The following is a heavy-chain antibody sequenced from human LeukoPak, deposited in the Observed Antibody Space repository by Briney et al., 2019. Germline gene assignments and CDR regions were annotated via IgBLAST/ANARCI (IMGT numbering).Heavy chain of an antibody. D-gene: IGHD7-27*01. CDR3: ARGPPNWGMVGY. V-gene: IGHV1-8*02. J-gene: IGHJ4*02. CDR2: MKSNNGHT. CDR1: GYTFTSYY. Sequence: GASVKVSCKASGYTFTSYYMHWVRQATGQGLEWMGWMKSNNGHTGYAQKFQGRVTMTRDTSISTAYMELSSLTFGDTAVYYCARGPPNWGMVGYWGQGTQVTVSS.